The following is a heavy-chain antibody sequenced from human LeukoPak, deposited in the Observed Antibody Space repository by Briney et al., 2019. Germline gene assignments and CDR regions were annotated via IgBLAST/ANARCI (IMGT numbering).Heavy chain of an antibody. CDR1: GFIFSSIG. D-gene: IGHD1-26*01. Sequence: PGGSLRLSCAASGFIFSSIGMHWVRQAPGKGLQWVAFIRYDGSIKNYADSVKGRFTISRETSESTLYLQMNSLRVEDTAIYYCVKDLSGTCHFDYWGQGTLVTVSS. V-gene: IGHV3-30*02. J-gene: IGHJ4*02. CDR2: IRYDGSIK. CDR3: VKDLSGTCHFDY.